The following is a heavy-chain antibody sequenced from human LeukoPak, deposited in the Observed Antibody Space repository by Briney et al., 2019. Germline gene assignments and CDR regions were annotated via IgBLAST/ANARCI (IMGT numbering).Heavy chain of an antibody. V-gene: IGHV4-34*01. CDR1: GGSFSGYY. Sequence: SETLSLTCAVYGGSFSGYYWSWIRQPPGKGLEWIGEINHSGSTNYNPSLKSRVTISVDTSKNQFSLKLSSVTAADTAVYYCARGGVYHDIWGQGTLVTVSS. J-gene: IGHJ4*02. D-gene: IGHD6-6*01. CDR2: INHSGST. CDR3: ARGGVYHDI.